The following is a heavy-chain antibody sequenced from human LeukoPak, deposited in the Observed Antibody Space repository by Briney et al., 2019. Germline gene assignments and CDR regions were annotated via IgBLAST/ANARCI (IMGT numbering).Heavy chain of an antibody. D-gene: IGHD6-19*01. CDR3: ARETLWLEGGGYDY. V-gene: IGHV3-66*01. J-gene: IGHJ4*02. CDR2: IYSGGST. Sequence: GGSLRLSCAASGFTVSSNYMSWVRQAPGKGLEWVSVIYSGGSTYYADSVKGRFTISRDNAKNSLYLQMNSLRAEDTAVYYCARETLWLEGGGYDYWGQGTLVTVSS. CDR1: GFTVSSNY.